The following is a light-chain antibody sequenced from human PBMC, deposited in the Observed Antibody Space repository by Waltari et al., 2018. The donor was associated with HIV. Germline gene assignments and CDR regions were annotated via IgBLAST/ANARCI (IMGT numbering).Light chain of an antibody. CDR1: TGDLGGYNF. Sequence: QSALTQPPSVSGSPGPSITIPCPGTTGDLGGYNFVPWHQKHPVKAPKLIIYNVNSRPSGVSIRFSGSRSANTASLTISGLQAEDEADYFCSSYTSSGPRYVLFGGGTRLTVL. CDR3: SSYTSSGPRYVL. V-gene: IGLV2-14*03. J-gene: IGLJ2*01. CDR2: NVN.